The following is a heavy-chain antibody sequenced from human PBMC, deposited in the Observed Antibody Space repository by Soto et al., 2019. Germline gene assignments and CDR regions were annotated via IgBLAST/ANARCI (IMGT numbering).Heavy chain of an antibody. CDR3: VKFDCSGGSCR. CDR2: ITYDGHNT. D-gene: IGHD2-15*01. J-gene: IGHJ4*02. V-gene: IGHV3-64D*06. CDR1: GFTYSTYT. Sequence: GGSLRLSCAASGFTYSTYTMHWVRQAPGKGLEYVAVITYDGHNTYYTDSVKGRFTISRDNSKNTLYLQMSSLRAEDTAVYYCVKFDCSGGSCRWGQGTLVTVSS.